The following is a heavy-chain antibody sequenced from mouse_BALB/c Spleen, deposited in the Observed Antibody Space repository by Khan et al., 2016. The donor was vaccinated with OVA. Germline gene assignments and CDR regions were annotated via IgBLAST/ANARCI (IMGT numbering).Heavy chain of an antibody. V-gene: IGHV7-3*02. CDR3: RRETVLEIYWDFDV. D-gene: IGHD1-1*01. CDR1: GFTLTDYY. J-gene: IGHJ1*01. Sequence: EVELVESGGGLVQPGGSLRLSCATSGFTLTDYYMCWVRQPPGKALEWLGFISNKANGYTPEYSASVKGRFTISRDNSHSVLYLQLNALRAEDCATYYYRRETVLEIYWDFDVWGPGTTLTVSS. CDR2: ISNKANGYTP.